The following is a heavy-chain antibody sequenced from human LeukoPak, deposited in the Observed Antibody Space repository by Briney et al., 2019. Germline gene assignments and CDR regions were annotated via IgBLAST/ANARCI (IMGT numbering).Heavy chain of an antibody. CDR2: IYTSGST. CDR3: ARNFMVRGVIITPGAFDI. J-gene: IGHJ3*02. Sequence: SETLSLTCTVSGGSISSYYWSWIRQPAGKGLEWIGRIYTSGSTNYNPSLKSRVTMSVDTSKNQFSLKLSSVTAADTAVYYCARNFMVRGVIITPGAFDIWGQGTTVTVSS. D-gene: IGHD3-10*01. CDR1: GGSISSYY. V-gene: IGHV4-4*07.